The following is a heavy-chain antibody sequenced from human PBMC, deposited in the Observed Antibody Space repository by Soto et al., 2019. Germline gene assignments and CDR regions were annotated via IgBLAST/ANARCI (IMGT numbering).Heavy chain of an antibody. V-gene: IGHV3-48*02. CDR3: ARDDYYDTSGYLALFDY. Sequence: SLKISCAASGFTFSSYSVNWVRQAPGKGLEWVSYISSRSSTIYYADSVKGRFTISRDNAKNSLYLQMNSLRDEDTAVYYCARDDYYDTSGYLALFDYWGQGTLVTVSS. CDR2: ISSRSSTI. J-gene: IGHJ4*02. CDR1: GFTFSSYS. D-gene: IGHD3-22*01.